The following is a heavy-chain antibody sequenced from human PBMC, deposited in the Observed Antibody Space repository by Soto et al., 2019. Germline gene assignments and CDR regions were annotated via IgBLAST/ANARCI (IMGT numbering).Heavy chain of an antibody. J-gene: IGHJ4*02. CDR2: INHSGST. D-gene: IGHD6-13*01. V-gene: IGHV4-34*01. Sequence: QVQLQQWGAGLLKPSETLSLTCAVYGGSFSGYYWSWIRQPPGKGLEWIGEINHSGSTNYNPSLKSRVTISVDTSKNQFSLTLSSVTAADTAVYYCARSRYSSSLGYWGQGTLVTVSS. CDR3: ARSRYSSSLGY. CDR1: GGSFSGYY.